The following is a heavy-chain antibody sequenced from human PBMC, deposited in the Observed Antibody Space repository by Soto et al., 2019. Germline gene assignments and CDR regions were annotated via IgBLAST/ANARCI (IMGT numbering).Heavy chain of an antibody. Sequence: QVQLQESGPGLVKPSQTLSLTCTVSGGSISRGGYYWTWIRQHPGKGLEWIGYIYYSGSTYYNPSPRSRLTRSVDTSKNQFSLKLSSVTAADTAVYYCARSVFPWGQGTLVTVSS. CDR2: IYYSGST. CDR1: GGSISRGGYY. CDR3: ARSVFP. J-gene: IGHJ5*02. V-gene: IGHV4-31*03.